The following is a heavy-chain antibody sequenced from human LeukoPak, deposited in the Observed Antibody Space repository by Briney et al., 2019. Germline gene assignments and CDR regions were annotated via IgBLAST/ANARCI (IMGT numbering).Heavy chain of an antibody. J-gene: IGHJ6*04. CDR2: IKQDGSEK. D-gene: IGHD6-13*01. CDR1: GFTFSSYW. V-gene: IGHV3-7*03. CDR3: ARDPRAAAGPSYYYYYGMDV. Sequence: HPGGSLRLSCAASGFTFSSYWMSWVRQAPGKGLEGVANIKQDGSEKYYVDSVKGRFTISRDNAKNSLYLQMNSLRAEDTAVYYCARDPRAAAGPSYYYYYGMDVWGKGTTVTVSS.